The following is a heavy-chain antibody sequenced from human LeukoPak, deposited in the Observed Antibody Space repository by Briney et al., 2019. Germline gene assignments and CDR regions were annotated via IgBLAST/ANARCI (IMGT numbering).Heavy chain of an antibody. D-gene: IGHD3-22*01. CDR1: GYTFTSYD. Sequence: GASVKVSCKTSGYTFTSYDINWVRQATGQGLEWMGGMDGNSGKTAYAQKFLGRVTITRNTSISTAYMELSSLRSEDTAVYYCARLYYYASSGYDALEISGHGTMVTVSS. V-gene: IGHV1-8*01. J-gene: IGHJ3*02. CDR3: ARLYYYASSGYDALEI. CDR2: MDGNSGKT.